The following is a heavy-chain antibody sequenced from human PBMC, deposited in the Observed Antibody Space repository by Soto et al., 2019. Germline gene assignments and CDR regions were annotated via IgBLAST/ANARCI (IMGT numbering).Heavy chain of an antibody. Sequence: ASVKVSCKASGYTFTRYTMNWVRQAPGQRLEWMGWINPDNGNTKSSQKFQDRVIITRDTSASTAYMDLSSLRSEDTAVYYCAKDQWGLSGEWLGGYFDHWGQGTQVTVSS. CDR1: GYTFTRYT. V-gene: IGHV1-3*01. D-gene: IGHD2-8*02. J-gene: IGHJ4*02. CDR2: INPDNGNT. CDR3: AKDQWGLSGEWLGGYFDH.